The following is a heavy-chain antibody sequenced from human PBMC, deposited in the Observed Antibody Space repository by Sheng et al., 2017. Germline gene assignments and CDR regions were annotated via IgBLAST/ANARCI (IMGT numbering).Heavy chain of an antibody. CDR3: AKDDGSGWLDV. Sequence: GGSLRLSCAASGFSFGAHYMDWVRQAPGKGLEWVSSISWDSDNIAYAASVKGRFIISRDNAKNSLYLQMNGLRPDDIGLYFCAKDDGSGWLDVWGQGTAVTVSS. V-gene: IGHV3-9*03. CDR1: GFSFGAHY. J-gene: IGHJ6*02. D-gene: IGHD6-19*01. CDR2: ISWDSDNI.